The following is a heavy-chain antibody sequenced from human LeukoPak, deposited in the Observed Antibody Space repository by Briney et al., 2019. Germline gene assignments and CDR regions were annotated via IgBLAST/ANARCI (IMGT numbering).Heavy chain of an antibody. V-gene: IGHV5-51*01. J-gene: IGHJ6*02. CDR3: ARGGNKFYYYYGMDV. Sequence: GESLKISCKGSGYSFTSYWIGWVRPMPGKGLEWMGIIYPGDSDTRYSPSFQGQVTISADKSISTAYLQWSSLKASDTAMYYCARGGNKFYYYYGMDVWGQGTTVTVSS. D-gene: IGHD1-26*01. CDR2: IYPGDSDT. CDR1: GYSFTSYW.